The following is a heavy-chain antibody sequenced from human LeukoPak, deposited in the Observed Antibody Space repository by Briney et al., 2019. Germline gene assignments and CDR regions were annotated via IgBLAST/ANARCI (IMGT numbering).Heavy chain of an antibody. D-gene: IGHD3-22*01. J-gene: IGHJ4*02. CDR2: IRYDGSNK. Sequence: PRGSPRLSCAVSGFTLSSYGMHWVRGAPGKGLERVAFIRYDGSNKYYADSVKGRFTISRDNSKNTLYLQMNSLRSEYTTVYYCAKAFLVVTIFDYWGQGTLVTVSS. CDR3: AKAFLVVTIFDY. CDR1: GFTLSSYG. V-gene: IGHV3-30*02.